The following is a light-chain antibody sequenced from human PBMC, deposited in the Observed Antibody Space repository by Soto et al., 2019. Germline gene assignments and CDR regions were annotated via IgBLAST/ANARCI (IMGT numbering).Light chain of an antibody. CDR3: QHYNSYSEA. V-gene: IGKV1-5*03. CDR1: QSISSW. J-gene: IGKJ1*01. Sequence: DIQMTPSPSTLSASVGDRVTITCRASQSISSWLAWYQQKPGKAPKLLIYQASNLQSGVPSRFSGSGSGTEFTLTISSLQPDDFATYYCQHYNSYSEAFGQGTKVDI. CDR2: QAS.